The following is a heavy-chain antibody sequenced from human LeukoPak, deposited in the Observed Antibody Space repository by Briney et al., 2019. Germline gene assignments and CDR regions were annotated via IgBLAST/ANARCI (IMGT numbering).Heavy chain of an antibody. Sequence: GGSLRLSCAAPGFTVSANDMTWVRQAPGKGLEWVAVIYSGGGTYYSDSVKGRFTISRDNFKDTLYLQTNSLRSEDTAVYYCARSTVNYGDYPPSNYYFDYWGQGTLVTVSS. CDR2: IYSGGGT. CDR1: GFTVSAND. V-gene: IGHV3-53*05. D-gene: IGHD4-17*01. J-gene: IGHJ4*02. CDR3: ARSTVNYGDYPPSNYYFDY.